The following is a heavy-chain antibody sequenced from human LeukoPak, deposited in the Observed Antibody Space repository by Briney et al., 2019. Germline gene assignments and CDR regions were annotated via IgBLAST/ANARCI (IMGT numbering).Heavy chain of an antibody. CDR3: AKGGETYYNYYYMDV. D-gene: IGHD3-16*01. Sequence: GGSLRLSCAASGFTFNSYVMTWVRQAPGKGPEWISAISESSSSTYYADSVKGRFTISRDNSKDTLYLEMNSLRPEDTAIYYCAKGGETYYNYYYMDVWGKGTTVSVSS. V-gene: IGHV3-23*01. CDR2: ISESSSST. J-gene: IGHJ6*03. CDR1: GFTFNSYV.